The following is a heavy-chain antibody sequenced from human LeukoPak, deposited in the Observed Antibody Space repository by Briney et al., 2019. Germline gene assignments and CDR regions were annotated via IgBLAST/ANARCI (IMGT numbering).Heavy chain of an antibody. CDR2: IYYTGSTDYYSENI. D-gene: IGHD3-22*01. V-gene: IGHV4-59*08. CDR3: ARTQDYYDSSGFYYVPRFTFDY. Sequence: SETLSLTCTVSGGSISNYYWSWIRQPPGKGLEWIGYIYYTGSTDYYSENINYNPSLKSRITISQDASKTQFSLKLSSATAADTAVYYCARTQDYYDSSGFYYVPRFTFDYWGQGTLVTVSS. CDR1: GGSISNYY. J-gene: IGHJ4*02.